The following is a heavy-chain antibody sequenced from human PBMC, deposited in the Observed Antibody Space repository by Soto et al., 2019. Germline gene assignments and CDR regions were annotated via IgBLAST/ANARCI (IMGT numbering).Heavy chain of an antibody. CDR3: ARTNLVATYYFDC. Sequence: ASVKVSCKASGYTFTSYGISWVRQAPGQGLEWMGWISAYNGNTNYAQKLQGRVTMTTDTSTSTVYMELSSLRSEDTAVYYCARTNLVATYYFDCWGQGTLVTVSS. CDR1: GYTFTSYG. D-gene: IGHD5-12*01. V-gene: IGHV1-18*01. CDR2: ISAYNGNT. J-gene: IGHJ4*02.